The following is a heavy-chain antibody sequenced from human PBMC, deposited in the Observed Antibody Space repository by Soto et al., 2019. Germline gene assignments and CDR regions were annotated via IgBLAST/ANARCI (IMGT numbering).Heavy chain of an antibody. V-gene: IGHV3-23*01. CDR1: GFTFSNHA. Sequence: XGSLRLSCSVSGFTFSNHAMSWVRQAPGKGLDWVSAISTAVGATYYADSVKGRFTISRDDSKNTLYLQMDSLRAEDTAVYYCAKDRTAAARNFDYWGQGNLVTVSS. D-gene: IGHD6-25*01. J-gene: IGHJ4*02. CDR2: ISTAVGAT. CDR3: AKDRTAAARNFDY.